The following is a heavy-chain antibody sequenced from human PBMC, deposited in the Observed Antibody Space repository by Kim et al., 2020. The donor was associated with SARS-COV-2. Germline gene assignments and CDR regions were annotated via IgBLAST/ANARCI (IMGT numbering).Heavy chain of an antibody. D-gene: IGHD3-10*01. CDR2: INAGNGNT. Sequence: ASVKVSCKASGYTFTSYAMHWVRQAPGQRLEWMGWINAGNGNTKYSQKFQGRVTITRDTSASTAYMELSSLRSEDTAVYYCARSITMVRGVILPDYWGQGTLVTVSS. CDR3: ARSITMVRGVILPDY. V-gene: IGHV1-3*01. J-gene: IGHJ4*02. CDR1: GYTFTSYA.